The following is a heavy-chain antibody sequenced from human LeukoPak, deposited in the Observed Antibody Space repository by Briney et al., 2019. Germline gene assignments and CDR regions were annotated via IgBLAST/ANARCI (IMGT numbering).Heavy chain of an antibody. CDR2: IIPIFGTA. Sequence: SVKVSCKASGGTFSSYAISWVRQAPGQGLEWMGGIIPIFGTANYAQKFQGRVTITADESTSTAYMELSSLRSEDTAVYYCARDRKNTAMTYYYDSSGYAYWGQGTLVTVSS. D-gene: IGHD3-22*01. CDR3: ARDRKNTAMTYYYDSSGYAY. J-gene: IGHJ4*02. V-gene: IGHV1-69*13. CDR1: GGTFSSYA.